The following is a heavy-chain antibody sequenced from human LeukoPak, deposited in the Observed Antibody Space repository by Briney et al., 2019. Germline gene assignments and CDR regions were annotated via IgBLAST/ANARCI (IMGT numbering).Heavy chain of an antibody. CDR3: ARDISGGGYDY. J-gene: IGHJ4*02. CDR1: GLTFSSYA. D-gene: IGHD5-12*01. V-gene: IGHV3-30-3*01. CDR2: ITYDGNIK. Sequence: PGGSLRLSCAASGLTFSSYAMHWVRQAPGKGLEWVSFITYDGNIKHYADSVKGRFTISRDNSKSTLYLQMNSLTAEDTAVYYCARDISGGGYDYWGQGALVTVSS.